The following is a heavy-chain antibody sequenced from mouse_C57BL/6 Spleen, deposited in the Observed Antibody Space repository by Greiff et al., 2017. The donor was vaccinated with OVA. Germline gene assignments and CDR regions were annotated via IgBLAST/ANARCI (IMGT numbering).Heavy chain of an antibody. V-gene: IGHV1-81*01. Sequence: VQLQQSGAELARPGASVKLSCKASGYTFTSYGISWVKQRTGQGLEWIGEIYPRSGNTYYNDKFKGKATLTADKSSSTAYMELRSLTSEDSAVYFCAREDLPSVRFAYWGQGTLVTVSA. CDR2: IYPRSGNT. CDR3: AREDLPSVRFAY. J-gene: IGHJ3*01. D-gene: IGHD5-1*01. CDR1: GYTFTSYG.